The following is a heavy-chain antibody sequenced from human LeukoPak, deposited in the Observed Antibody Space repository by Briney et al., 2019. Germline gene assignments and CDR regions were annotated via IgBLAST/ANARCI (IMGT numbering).Heavy chain of an antibody. CDR3: AKQTFKEDAFDI. Sequence: GGSLRLSCAASGFTFSNYAMNWVRQAPGKGLEWVSAIVGSGTTAYYADSVKGRFTISRDNSKNTLYLQMNSLRAEDTAVYYCAKQTFKEDAFDIWGQGTMVTVSS. J-gene: IGHJ3*02. V-gene: IGHV3-23*01. CDR2: IVGSGTTA. CDR1: GFTFSNYA.